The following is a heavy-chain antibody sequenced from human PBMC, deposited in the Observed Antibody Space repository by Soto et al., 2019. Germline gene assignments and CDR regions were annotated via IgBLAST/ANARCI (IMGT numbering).Heavy chain of an antibody. CDR2: INPGDSDT. Sequence: PGESLKISCKGSGYSFTSFWIGWVRQMPGKGLEWMTIINPGDSDTRYSPSFQGQVTISVDKSITTAYLQWSSLKASDTAMYYCATQRSGGLFDQWGQGTLVTVSS. CDR3: ATQRSGGLFDQ. CDR1: GYSFTSFW. J-gene: IGHJ5*02. D-gene: IGHD2-8*02. V-gene: IGHV5-51*01.